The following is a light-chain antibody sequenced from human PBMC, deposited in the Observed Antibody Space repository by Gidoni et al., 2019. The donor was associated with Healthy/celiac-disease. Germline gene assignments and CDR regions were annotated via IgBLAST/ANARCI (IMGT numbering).Light chain of an antibody. Sequence: DIVITQSPLSLPVTPGEPASISCRSSQSLLHSNGYNYLDWYLQKPVQSPQLLIYLGSNRASGVPDRFSGSGSCTDFTLKISRVEAEDVGVYYCMQALQTPVTFGPGTKVDIK. CDR2: LGS. J-gene: IGKJ3*01. CDR3: MQALQTPVT. V-gene: IGKV2-28*01. CDR1: QSLLHSNGYNY.